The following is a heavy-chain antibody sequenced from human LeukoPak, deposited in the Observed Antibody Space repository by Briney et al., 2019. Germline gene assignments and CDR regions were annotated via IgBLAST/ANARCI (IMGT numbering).Heavy chain of an antibody. Sequence: PGGSLRLSCAASGFTFSSYGMSWVRQAPGKGLEWVSAISGSGGSTYYADSVKGRFTISRDNSKNTLYLQMNSLRAEDTAVYYCAKDAVKWLRLGQGSFDYWGQGTLVTVSS. V-gene: IGHV3-23*01. CDR3: AKDAVKWLRLGQGSFDY. CDR2: ISGSGGST. D-gene: IGHD5-12*01. CDR1: GFTFSSYG. J-gene: IGHJ4*02.